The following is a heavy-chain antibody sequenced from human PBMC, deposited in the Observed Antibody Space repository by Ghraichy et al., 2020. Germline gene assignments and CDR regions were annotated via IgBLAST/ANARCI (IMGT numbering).Heavy chain of an antibody. CDR1: GVSTSSYY. J-gene: IGHJ4*02. CDR3: ATGANSWGLLPKYYFDY. D-gene: IGHD3-16*01. V-gene: IGHV4-59*01. CDR2: IYNSGST. Sequence: GSLRLSCAVSGVSTSSYYWSWIRQPPGKGLEWIGYIYNSGSTNYNPSLKSRVTISVDTSKNQLSLKLTSVTAADTAVYYCATGANSWGLLPKYYFDYWGQGTLVTVSS.